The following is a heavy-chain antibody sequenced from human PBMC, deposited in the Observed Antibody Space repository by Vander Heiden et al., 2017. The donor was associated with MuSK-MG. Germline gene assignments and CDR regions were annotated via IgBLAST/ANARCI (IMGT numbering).Heavy chain of an antibody. CDR1: GGSTSSVSYY. Sequence: QVQLQESGPGLVKPSQTLSPTCTVPGGSTSSVSYYRSWFRQPAGKGLGWIGRIYTSGSTNYNPSLKSRVTMSVDTSKNQFSLKLSSVTAADTAVYYCAREVMHSSSSGFYYYYYMDVWCKGTTVTVSS. CDR2: IYTSGST. J-gene: IGHJ6*03. CDR3: AREVMHSSSSGFYYYYYMDV. D-gene: IGHD6-13*01. V-gene: IGHV4-61*02.